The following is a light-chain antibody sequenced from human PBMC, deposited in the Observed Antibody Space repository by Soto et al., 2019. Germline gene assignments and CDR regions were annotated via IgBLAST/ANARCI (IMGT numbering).Light chain of an antibody. CDR3: QQYNNWIT. CDR2: GAS. CDR1: QSVSSN. V-gene: IGKV3-15*01. Sequence: EIVLTQSPGTLSLSPGERATLSCRASQSVSSNLAWYQQKPGQAPRLLISGASARATGIPARFSGSGSGTEFTLTISSLQSEDFAVYYCQQYNNWITFGQGTQLEIK. J-gene: IGKJ5*01.